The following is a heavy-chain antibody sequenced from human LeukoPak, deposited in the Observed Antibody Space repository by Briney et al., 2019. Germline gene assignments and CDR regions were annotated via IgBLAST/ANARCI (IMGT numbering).Heavy chain of an antibody. Sequence: SQTLSLTCTVSGVSISSGDYCWGWTRPPPGNGLEWIRYIYNSGSTYYNPSLKSRVTISVDTSKNQFSRKLSSVTAADTAVYYWAVSGWGMDVWGKGTTVTVSS. D-gene: IGHD3-10*01. CDR3: AVSGWGMDV. V-gene: IGHV4-30-4*08. CDR1: GVSISSGDYC. J-gene: IGHJ6*03. CDR2: IYNSGST.